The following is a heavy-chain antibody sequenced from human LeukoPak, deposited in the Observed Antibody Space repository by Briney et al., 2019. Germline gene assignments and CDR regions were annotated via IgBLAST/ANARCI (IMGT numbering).Heavy chain of an antibody. J-gene: IGHJ4*02. CDR1: GFSFNSYS. Sequence: PGGSLRLSCTASGFSFNSYSMNWVRQAPGKGLEWVSSISSTSSYIHYADSVKGRFTISRDNARSSLYLQMNSLRAEDTAVYYCARKGNWNYDYWGQGTLVTVSS. D-gene: IGHD1-1*01. V-gene: IGHV3-21*01. CDR3: ARKGNWNYDY. CDR2: ISSTSSYI.